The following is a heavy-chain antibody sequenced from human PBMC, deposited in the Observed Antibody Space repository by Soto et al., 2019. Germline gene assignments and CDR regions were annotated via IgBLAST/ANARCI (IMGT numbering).Heavy chain of an antibody. CDR1: GGSFSGYY. CDR2: INHSGST. J-gene: IGHJ4*02. CDR3: ARAAPRYCSGGSCYSVRDY. Sequence: SETLSLTCAVYGGSFSGYYWSWIRQPPGKGLEWIGEINHSGSTNYNPSLKSRVTISVDTSKNQFSLKLSSVTAADTAVYYCARAAPRYCSGGSCYSVRDYWGQGTLVTVSS. V-gene: IGHV4-34*01. D-gene: IGHD2-15*01.